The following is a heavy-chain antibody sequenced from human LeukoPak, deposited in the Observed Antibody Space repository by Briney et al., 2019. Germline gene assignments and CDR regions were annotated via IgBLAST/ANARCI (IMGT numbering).Heavy chain of an antibody. CDR2: IYSSGST. V-gene: IGHV4-59*08. CDR1: GGSISSYY. CDR3: ARHLLTSSWSWGFDY. Sequence: SETLSLTCTASGGSISSYYWSWIRQPPGKGLEWIGYIYSSGSTNYNPSLKSRVTISVDTSNYQFSLKLSSVTAADTAVYYCARHLLTSSWSWGFDYWGQGTLVTVSS. D-gene: IGHD6-13*01. J-gene: IGHJ4*02.